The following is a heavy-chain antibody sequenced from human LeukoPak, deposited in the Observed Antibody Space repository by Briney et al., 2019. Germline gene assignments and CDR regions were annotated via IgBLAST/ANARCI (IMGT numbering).Heavy chain of an antibody. V-gene: IGHV5-51*01. CDR3: TKLSPISKEGYYDMDV. J-gene: IGHJ6*02. D-gene: IGHD5/OR15-5a*01. Sequence: GESLKISCKGSGFDFTVHWIAWVRQMPGKGLEWMGIICPGDSNTKYSPPFRGQATISADKSITTAYLQWSSLKASDTAMYYCTKLSPISKEGYYDMDVWGQGTTVTVSS. CDR2: ICPGDSNT. CDR1: GFDFTVHW.